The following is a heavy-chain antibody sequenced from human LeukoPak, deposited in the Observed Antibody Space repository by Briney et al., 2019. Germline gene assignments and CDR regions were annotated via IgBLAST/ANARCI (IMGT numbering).Heavy chain of an antibody. CDR3: ARGQIKDTAMRF. Sequence: SETLSLTCTVSGGSICSYYWSWIRQPPGKGLEWIGYIYYSGSTNYNPSLKSRVTISVDTSKNQFSLKLSSVTAADTAVYYCARGQIKDTAMRFWGQGTLVTVSS. V-gene: IGHV4-59*01. D-gene: IGHD5-18*01. CDR2: IYYSGST. J-gene: IGHJ4*02. CDR1: GGSICSYY.